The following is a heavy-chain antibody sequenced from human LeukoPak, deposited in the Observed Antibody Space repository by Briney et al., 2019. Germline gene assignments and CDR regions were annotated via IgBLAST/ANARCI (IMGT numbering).Heavy chain of an antibody. D-gene: IGHD1-26*01. CDR2: IHASGNT. V-gene: IGHV4-4*07. J-gene: IGHJ6*04. CDR3: ARDIGSRV. CDR1: GASISTYY. Sequence: SETLSLTCTVSGASISTYYWSWFRQPAGKGLEWIGRIHASGNTNYNPSLKSRVSMSIDVSKNQFSLRLNSVTAADTAVFFCARDIGSRVWGKGTTVIASS.